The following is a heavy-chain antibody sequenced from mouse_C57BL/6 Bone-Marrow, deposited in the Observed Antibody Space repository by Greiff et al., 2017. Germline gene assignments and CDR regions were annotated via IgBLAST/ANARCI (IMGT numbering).Heavy chain of an antibody. CDR2: IYPGSGST. V-gene: IGHV1-55*01. CDR3: ARPYYSNYWYFDV. J-gene: IGHJ1*03. Sequence: QVQLQQPGAELVKPGASVKMSCKASGYTFTSYWITWVKQRPGQGLEWIGEIYPGSGSTNYNEKFKSKATLTVDTSSSTAYMQLSSLTSEDSAVYYCARPYYSNYWYFDVWGTGTTVTVSA. D-gene: IGHD2-5*01. CDR1: GYTFTSYW.